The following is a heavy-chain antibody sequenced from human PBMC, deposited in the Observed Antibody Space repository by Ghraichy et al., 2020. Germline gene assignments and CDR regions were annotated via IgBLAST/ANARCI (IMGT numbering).Heavy chain of an antibody. Sequence: ASLKVSCKASGYTFTGYYMHWVRQAPGQGLEWMGRINPNSGSTNYAQKFQGRVTMTRDTSISTAYMELSRLRSDDTAVYYCASPLRAGGDPAFDIWGQGTMVTVSS. D-gene: IGHD3-10*01. J-gene: IGHJ3*02. V-gene: IGHV1-2*06. CDR2: INPNSGST. CDR1: GYTFTGYY. CDR3: ASPLRAGGDPAFDI.